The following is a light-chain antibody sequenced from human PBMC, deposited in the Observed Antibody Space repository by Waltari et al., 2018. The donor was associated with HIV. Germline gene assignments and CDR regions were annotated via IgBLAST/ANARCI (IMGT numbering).Light chain of an antibody. CDR3: QQYGSSLFT. CDR1: QSVSNTY. J-gene: IGKJ3*01. Sequence: EIVLTQSPGTLSLSPGERATLSCRASQSVSNTYLAWYQQKPGQAPRLLIYGASRRATGIPDRFTGSGSETDFTLTISRLEPEYFAVYYCQQYGSSLFTFGPGTKVDIK. V-gene: IGKV3-20*01. CDR2: GAS.